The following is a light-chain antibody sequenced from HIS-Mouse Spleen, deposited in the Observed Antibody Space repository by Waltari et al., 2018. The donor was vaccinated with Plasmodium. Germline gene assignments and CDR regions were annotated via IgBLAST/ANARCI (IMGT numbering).Light chain of an antibody. CDR3: CSYAGSYTYV. CDR1: SSDVGGYNY. Sequence: QSALTQPRSVSGSPGQSVTISCTGTSSDVGGYNYVSWYQQHPGNAPKPMFYDVSTRPSWVPHRFAGSKSGNTASLTISGLQAEDEADYYCCSYAGSYTYVFGTGTKVTVL. V-gene: IGLV2-11*01. CDR2: DVS. J-gene: IGLJ1*01.